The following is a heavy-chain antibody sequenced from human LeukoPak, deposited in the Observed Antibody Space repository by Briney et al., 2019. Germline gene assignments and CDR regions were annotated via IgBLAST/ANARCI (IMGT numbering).Heavy chain of an antibody. CDR2: IYYSGST. J-gene: IGHJ4*02. V-gene: IGHV4-39*07. Sequence: SETLSLTCTVSGGSISSSSYYWGWIRQPPGKGLEWIGSIYYSGSTYHNPSLKSRVTISVDTSKNQFSLKLSSVTAADTAVYYCARGDRYNWNYVYYFDYWGQGTLVTVSS. CDR1: GGSISSSSYY. CDR3: ARGDRYNWNYVYYFDY. D-gene: IGHD1-7*01.